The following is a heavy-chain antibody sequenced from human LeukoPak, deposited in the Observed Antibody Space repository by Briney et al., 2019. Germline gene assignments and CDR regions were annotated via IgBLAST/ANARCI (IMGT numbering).Heavy chain of an antibody. J-gene: IGHJ3*02. D-gene: IGHD3-10*01. Sequence: TSQTLSLTCTVSGGSISSGGYYWSWIRQHPGKGLEWIGYIYYSGSTYYNPSLKSRVTISVDTSKNQFSLKLSSVTAADKAVYYCARGIKSDAFDIWGQGTMVTVSS. CDR2: IYYSGST. V-gene: IGHV4-31*03. CDR1: GGSISSGGYY. CDR3: ARGIKSDAFDI.